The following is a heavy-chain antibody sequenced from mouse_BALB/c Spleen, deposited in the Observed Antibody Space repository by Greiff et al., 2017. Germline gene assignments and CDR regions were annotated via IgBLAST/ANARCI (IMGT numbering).Heavy chain of an antibody. V-gene: IGHV2-9*02. CDR3: ARGGDYGNYLDY. CDR2: IWAGGST. CDR1: GFSLTSYG. J-gene: IGHJ2*01. D-gene: IGHD2-1*01. Sequence: QVQLQQSGPGLVAPSQSLSITCTVSGFSLTSYGVHWVRQPPGKGLEWLGVIWAGGSTHYNSALMSRLSISKDNSKSQVFLKMNSLQTDDTAMYYCARGGDYGNYLDYWGQGTTLTVSS.